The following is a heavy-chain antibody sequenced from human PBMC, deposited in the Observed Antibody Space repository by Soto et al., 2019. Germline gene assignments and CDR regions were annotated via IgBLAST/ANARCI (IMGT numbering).Heavy chain of an antibody. Sequence: PSETLSLTCTVSGGSISSSSYYWGWIRQPPGKGLEWIGSIYYSGSTYYNPSLKSRVTISVDTSKNQFSLKLSSVTAADTAVYYCARLMDQKWLVPKTGPFDYWGQGTLVTVSS. V-gene: IGHV4-39*01. CDR2: IYYSGST. D-gene: IGHD6-19*01. J-gene: IGHJ4*02. CDR1: GGSISSSSYY. CDR3: ARLMDQKWLVPKTGPFDY.